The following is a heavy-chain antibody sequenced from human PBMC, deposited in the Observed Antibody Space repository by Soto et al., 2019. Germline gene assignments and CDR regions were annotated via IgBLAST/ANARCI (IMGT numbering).Heavy chain of an antibody. CDR2: IYYSGST. CDR1: GGSVSSGSYY. CDR3: ASGDTVYYYDSSGPPIDY. V-gene: IGHV4-61*01. Sequence: QVQLQESGPGLVKPSETLSLTCTVSGGSVSSGSYYWSWIRQPPGKGLEWIGYIYYSGSTNYNPSLKSRVTISVDTSKNQFSLKLSSVTAADTAVYYCASGDTVYYYDSSGPPIDYWGQGTLVTVSS. D-gene: IGHD3-22*01. J-gene: IGHJ4*02.